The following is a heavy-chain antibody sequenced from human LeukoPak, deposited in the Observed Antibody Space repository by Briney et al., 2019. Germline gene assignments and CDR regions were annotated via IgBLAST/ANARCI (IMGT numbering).Heavy chain of an antibody. D-gene: IGHD3-10*01. J-gene: IGHJ5*02. Sequence: GASVKVSCKASGGTFSSYAISWVRQAPGQGLEWMGGIIPIFGTANYAQKFQGRVTITADKSTSTAYMELSSLRSEDTAAYYCARVINSYGSGSYGWFDPWGQGTLVTVSS. CDR1: GGTFSSYA. CDR2: IIPIFGTA. CDR3: ARVINSYGSGSYGWFDP. V-gene: IGHV1-69*06.